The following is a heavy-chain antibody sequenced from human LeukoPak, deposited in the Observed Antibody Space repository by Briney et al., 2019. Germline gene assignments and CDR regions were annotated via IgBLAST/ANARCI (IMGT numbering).Heavy chain of an antibody. V-gene: IGHV1-18*01. J-gene: IGHJ6*03. CDR3: ARVFVVVPAAYYMDV. CDR1: GYTFTSYG. Sequence: AASVKVSCKASGYTFTSYGISWVRQAPGQGLEWMGWISAYNGNTNYAQKLQGRVTMTTDTSTSTAYTELRSLRSDDTAVYYCARVFVVVPAAYYMDVWGKGTTVTVSS. D-gene: IGHD2-2*01. CDR2: ISAYNGNT.